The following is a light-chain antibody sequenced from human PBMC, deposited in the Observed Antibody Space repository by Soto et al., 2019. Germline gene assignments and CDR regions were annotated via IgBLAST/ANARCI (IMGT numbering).Light chain of an antibody. Sequence: EIVLTQSPATLSLSPGERATLSCRASQSVSSYLAWYQQKPGQAPRLLIYDASNRATGIPARFSGSGSGTDFPLTISSIEPEDFAVYYCQQRSDWPTLYTFGQGTKLEIK. CDR2: DAS. CDR3: QQRSDWPTLYT. J-gene: IGKJ2*01. CDR1: QSVSSY. V-gene: IGKV3-11*01.